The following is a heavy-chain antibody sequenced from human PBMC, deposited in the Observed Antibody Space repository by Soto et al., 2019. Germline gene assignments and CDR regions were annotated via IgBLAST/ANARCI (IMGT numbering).Heavy chain of an antibody. D-gene: IGHD6-6*01. CDR3: AKDRAARYYYYYGMDV. CDR1: GFTFSSYG. J-gene: IGHJ6*02. Sequence: GGSLRLSCAASGFTFSSYGMHWVRQAPGKGLEWVAVISYDGSNKYYADSVKGRFTISRDNSKNTLYLQMNSLRAEDTAVYYCAKDRAARYYYYYGMDVWGQGTTLTVSS. V-gene: IGHV3-30*18. CDR2: ISYDGSNK.